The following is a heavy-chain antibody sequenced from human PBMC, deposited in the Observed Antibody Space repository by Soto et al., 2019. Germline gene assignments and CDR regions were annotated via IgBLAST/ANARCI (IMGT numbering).Heavy chain of an antibody. J-gene: IGHJ4*02. Sequence: GGSLRLSCAASGFTFSSYSMNWVRQAPGKGLEWVSSISSSSSYIYYADSVKGRFTISRDNAKNSLYLQTNSLRAEDTAVYYCAREGINNYNEYYFDSWGQGTVVTVSS. CDR3: AREGINNYNEYYFDS. CDR2: ISSSSSYI. V-gene: IGHV3-21*01. CDR1: GFTFSSYS. D-gene: IGHD4-4*01.